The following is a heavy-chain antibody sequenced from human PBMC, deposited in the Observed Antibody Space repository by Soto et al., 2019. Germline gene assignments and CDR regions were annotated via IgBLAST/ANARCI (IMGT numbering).Heavy chain of an antibody. V-gene: IGHV2-5*02. CDR1: GFSLSTNVVA. J-gene: IGHJ4*02. CDR3: AHRSMIRGGFDS. CDR2: IDGDDEK. Sequence: QITLKESGPTLMKPTQTLTLTCSFSGFSLSTNVVAVGWIRQPPEKALEWLALIDGDDEKRYSPSLKSRLTITKDTSKNHVVLAMTNMDPGDTATYYFAHRSMIRGGFDSWGQGTLVTVSS. D-gene: IGHD3-10*01.